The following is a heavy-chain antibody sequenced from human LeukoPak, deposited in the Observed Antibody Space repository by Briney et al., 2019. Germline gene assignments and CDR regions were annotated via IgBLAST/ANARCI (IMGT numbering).Heavy chain of an antibody. CDR3: AKADYGSGSYRFYYYMDV. D-gene: IGHD3-10*01. V-gene: IGHV3-21*04. J-gene: IGHJ6*03. CDR1: GFTFSSYS. Sequence: GGSLRLSCAASGFTFSSYSMNWVRQAPGKGLEWVSSISISSSYIYYADSVKGRFTISRDNAKNSLYLQMNSLRAEDTAVYYCAKADYGSGSYRFYYYMDVWGKGTTVTVSS. CDR2: ISISSSYI.